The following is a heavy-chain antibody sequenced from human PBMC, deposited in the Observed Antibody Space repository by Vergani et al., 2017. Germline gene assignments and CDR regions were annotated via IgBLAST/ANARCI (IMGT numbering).Heavy chain of an antibody. V-gene: IGHV4-39*01. Sequence: QLQLQESGPGLVKPSETLSLTCTVSGGSISSSSYYWGWIRQPPGKGLEWIGSIYYSGSTYYNPSLKSRVTISVDTSKNQFSLKLSSVTAADTAVYYCARGDSIQTGPEAIAFDYWGQGTLVTVSS. CDR3: ARGDSIQTGPEAIAFDY. CDR2: IYYSGST. D-gene: IGHD3-9*01. CDR1: GGSISSSSYY. J-gene: IGHJ4*02.